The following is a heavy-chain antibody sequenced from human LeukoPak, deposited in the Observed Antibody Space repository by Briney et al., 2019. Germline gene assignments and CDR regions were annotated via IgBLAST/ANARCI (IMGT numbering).Heavy chain of an antibody. Sequence: SETLSLTCTVSGGSISSSSYYWGWIRQPPGKGLEWIGSIYYSGSTYYNPSLKSRVTISVDTSKNQFSLKLSSVTAADTAVYYCARHASQWELLFDYWGQGTLVTVSS. V-gene: IGHV4-39*01. CDR2: IYYSGST. CDR3: ARHASQWELLFDY. D-gene: IGHD1-26*01. J-gene: IGHJ4*02. CDR1: GGSISSSSYY.